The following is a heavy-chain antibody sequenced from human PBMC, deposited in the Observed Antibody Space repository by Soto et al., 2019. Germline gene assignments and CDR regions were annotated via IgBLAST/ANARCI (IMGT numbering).Heavy chain of an antibody. J-gene: IGHJ4*02. V-gene: IGHV4-34*01. CDR2: INHRGST. D-gene: IGHD4-17*01. CDR3: ARGALYGRTSYYY. Sequence: PSETLSLTCAVYGESFRGYYWSWIRQPPGEGLEWIGEINHRGSTNYNPSLKSRVIISVDTSKNQFSLKLSSVTAADTALYYCARGALYGRTSYYYWGQGTLVTVSS. CDR1: GESFRGYY.